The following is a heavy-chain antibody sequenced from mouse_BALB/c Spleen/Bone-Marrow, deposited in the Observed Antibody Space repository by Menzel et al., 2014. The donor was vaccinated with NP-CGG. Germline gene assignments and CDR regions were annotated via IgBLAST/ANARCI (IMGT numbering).Heavy chain of an antibody. J-gene: IGHJ4*01. D-gene: IGHD3-3*01. CDR1: GFTFSSYG. Sequence: VQLQQPGGDLVKPGGSLKLSCAASGFTFSSYGMSWVRQTPDKRLEWVATISSGGSYTYYPDSAKGRFTISRDNAKNTLYLQMSSLKSEDTAMYYCARHRDAMDYWGQGTSVTVSS. CDR3: ARHRDAMDY. V-gene: IGHV5-6*01. CDR2: ISSGGSYT.